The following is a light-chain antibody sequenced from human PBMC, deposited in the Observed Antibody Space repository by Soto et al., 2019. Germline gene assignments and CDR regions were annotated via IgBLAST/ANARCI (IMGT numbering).Light chain of an antibody. CDR1: QTVSSNF. CDR3: QQYGGSPAIT. V-gene: IGKV3-20*01. J-gene: IGKJ5*01. CDR2: GAS. Sequence: IVLTQSPGTLSLSPGERATLSCRASQTVSSNFLAWYQEKPGQGPRLLIYGASTRATGIPDRFRASASGTDFTLTISRLEPEDFAVYFCQQYGGSPAITFGQGTRLEIK.